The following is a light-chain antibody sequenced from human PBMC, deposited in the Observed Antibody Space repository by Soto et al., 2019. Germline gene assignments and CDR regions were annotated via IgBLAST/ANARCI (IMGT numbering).Light chain of an antibody. Sequence: QAVVTQEPSLTVSPGGTVTLTCASSTGAVTSDNCPNWFQQKPGQAPRALIYSTSIKHSWTPDRFSGSLLGGKAALTLSSVQPEDESEYYCLLYDGGAHVFVNGTKLTVL. J-gene: IGLJ1*01. CDR1: TGAVTSDNC. V-gene: IGLV7-43*01. CDR2: STS. CDR3: LLYDGGAHV.